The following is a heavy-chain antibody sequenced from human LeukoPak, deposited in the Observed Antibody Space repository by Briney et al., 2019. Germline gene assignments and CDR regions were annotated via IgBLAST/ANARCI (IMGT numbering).Heavy chain of an antibody. D-gene: IGHD6-13*01. J-gene: IGHJ4*02. Sequence: GGSLRLSCAASGFTFSSYWMNWVRQAPGKGPEWVSVIYSGGSTYYADSVKGRFTISRDNSKNTLYLQMNSLRAEDTAVYHCARVDSRTAQFDYWGQGTLVTVSS. V-gene: IGHV3-66*01. CDR3: ARVDSRTAQFDY. CDR1: GFTFSSYW. CDR2: IYSGGST.